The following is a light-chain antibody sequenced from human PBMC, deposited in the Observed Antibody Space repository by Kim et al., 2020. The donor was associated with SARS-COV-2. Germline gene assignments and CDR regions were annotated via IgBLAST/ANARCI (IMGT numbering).Light chain of an antibody. CDR3: QQCYSYPRT. Sequence: ASTGDRVTLTWRASQDMASYLAWYQQKPGKAPNLLIYAASTLHTGVPSRFSGSGSGTDFTLTITSLQSEDFATYYCQQCYSYPRTFGQGTKVDIK. J-gene: IGKJ1*01. V-gene: IGKV1-8*01. CDR1: QDMASY. CDR2: AAS.